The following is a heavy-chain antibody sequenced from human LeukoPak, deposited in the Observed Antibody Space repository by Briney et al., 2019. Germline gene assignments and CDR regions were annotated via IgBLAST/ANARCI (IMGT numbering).Heavy chain of an antibody. CDR3: ARKRGYSYWFDY. CDR2: IYYSGST. J-gene: IGHJ4*02. V-gene: IGHV4-59*08. D-gene: IGHD5-18*01. Sequence: PSETLSLTCTVSGGSISSYYWSWIRQPPGKGLEWIGYIYYSGSTNYNPSLKSRVTISVGTSKNQFSLKLSSVTAADTAVYYCARKRGYSYWFDYWGQGTLVTVSS. CDR1: GGSISSYY.